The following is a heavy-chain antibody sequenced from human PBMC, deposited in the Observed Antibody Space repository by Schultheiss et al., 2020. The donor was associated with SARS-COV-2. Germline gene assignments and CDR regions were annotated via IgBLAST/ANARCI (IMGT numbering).Heavy chain of an antibody. CDR3: ARNLNYDFWSGYYIDYFDY. J-gene: IGHJ4*02. CDR1: GGSFSGYY. D-gene: IGHD3-3*01. Sequence: SETLSLTCAVYGGSFSGYYWSWIRQPPGKGLEWIGEINHSGSTNYNPSLKSRVTISVDTSKNQFSLKLSSVTAADTAVYYCARNLNYDFWSGYYIDYFDYWGQGTLVTVSS. V-gene: IGHV4-34*01. CDR2: INHSGST.